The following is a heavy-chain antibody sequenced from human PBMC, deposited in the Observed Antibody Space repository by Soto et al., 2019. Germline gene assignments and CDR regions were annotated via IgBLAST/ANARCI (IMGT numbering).Heavy chain of an antibody. D-gene: IGHD3-10*01. CDR1: GGSISSYY. Sequence: SETLSLTCTVSGGSISSYYWSWIRQPPGKGLEWIGYIYYSGSTNYNPSLKSRVTISVDTSKNQFSLKLSSVTAADTAVYYCAGAMVRHLFDYWGQGTLVTVSS. CDR2: IYYSGST. V-gene: IGHV4-59*08. J-gene: IGHJ4*02. CDR3: AGAMVRHLFDY.